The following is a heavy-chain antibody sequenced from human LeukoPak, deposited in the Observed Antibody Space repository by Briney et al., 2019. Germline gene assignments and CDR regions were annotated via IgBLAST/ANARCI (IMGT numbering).Heavy chain of an antibody. V-gene: IGHV3-15*01. J-gene: IGHJ3*02. D-gene: IGHD2/OR15-2a*01. CDR3: TTYNSRDAFDM. Sequence: GGSLRPSCAASGFVVRNNWMSWVRQAPGKGLEWVGRIKSRDDGGTTEFAATVKGRFTISRDDSKNTLSLQMNSLKFEDTAVYYCTTYNSRDAFDMWGRGTMVTVSP. CDR1: GFVVRNNW. CDR2: IKSRDDGGTT.